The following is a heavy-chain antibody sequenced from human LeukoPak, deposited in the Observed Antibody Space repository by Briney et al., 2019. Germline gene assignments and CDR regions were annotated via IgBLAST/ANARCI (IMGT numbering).Heavy chain of an antibody. CDR3: VRGLRGNYDY. Sequence: GGSLRLSCAASGFTLSDYAMAWARQAPGKGLEWVSSISSSGNTYYADSVKGRFTISRDNSKNTLYLQMNSLRAEDTAVYYCVRGLRGNYDYWGQGTLVTVSS. J-gene: IGHJ4*02. D-gene: IGHD1-7*01. CDR1: GFTLSDYA. CDR2: ISSSGNT. V-gene: IGHV3-23*01.